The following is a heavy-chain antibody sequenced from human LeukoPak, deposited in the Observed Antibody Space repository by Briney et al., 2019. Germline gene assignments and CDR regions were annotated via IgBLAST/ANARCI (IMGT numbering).Heavy chain of an antibody. CDR2: IYYSGST. Sequence: SETLSLTCTVSGGSISSYYWSWIRQPPGKGLEWIGYIYYSGSTNYNPSLKSRVTISVDTSKNQFSLKLSSVTAADTAVYYCARVKDYGDYEGAFDYWGQGTLVTVSS. CDR3: ARVKDYGDYEGAFDY. D-gene: IGHD4-17*01. J-gene: IGHJ4*02. V-gene: IGHV4-59*01. CDR1: GGSISSYY.